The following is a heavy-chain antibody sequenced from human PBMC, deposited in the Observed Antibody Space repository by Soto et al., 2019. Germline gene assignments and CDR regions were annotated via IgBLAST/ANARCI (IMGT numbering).Heavy chain of an antibody. J-gene: IGHJ4*02. CDR3: ARDTDYDFWSGYSYYFDY. V-gene: IGHV3-7*01. CDR1: GFTFSSYW. D-gene: IGHD3-3*01. Sequence: EVQLVESGGGLVQPGGSLRLSRAASGFTFSSYWMSWVRQAPGKGLEWVANIKQDGSEKYYVDSVKGRFTISRDNAKNSLYLQMNSLRAEDTAVYYCARDTDYDFWSGYSYYFDYWGQGTLVTVSS. CDR2: IKQDGSEK.